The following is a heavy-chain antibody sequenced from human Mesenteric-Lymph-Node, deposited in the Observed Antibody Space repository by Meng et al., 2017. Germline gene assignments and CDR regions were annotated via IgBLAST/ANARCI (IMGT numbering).Heavy chain of an antibody. CDR2: MNPNSGNT. CDR3: ARLNWDDVSPFFDF. V-gene: IGHV1-8*01. D-gene: IGHD1-1*01. Sequence: QVQLVQSGAEVKKPGASVKVSCKASGYTFTSYDINWVRQATGQGLEWMGWMNPNSGNTGYAQKFQGRVTMTRNTSISTAYMELSSLRSGDTAVYYCARLNWDDVSPFFDFWGQGALVTVSS. J-gene: IGHJ4*02. CDR1: GYTFTSYD.